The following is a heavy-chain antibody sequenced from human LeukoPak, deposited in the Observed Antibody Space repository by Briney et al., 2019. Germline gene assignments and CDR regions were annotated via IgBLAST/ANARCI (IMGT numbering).Heavy chain of an antibody. V-gene: IGHV3-53*01. Sequence: GGSLRLSCAAYGLTVSNDYMSWVRQAPGKGLEWVSVIYSGGSTYYANSVKGRFTISRDNSKNTLYLQMNSLRAEDTAVYYCAKDPGGPFGEFVAGYMDVWGKGTTVTVSS. D-gene: IGHD3-10*01. CDR3: AKDPGGPFGEFVAGYMDV. J-gene: IGHJ6*03. CDR1: GLTVSNDY. CDR2: IYSGGST.